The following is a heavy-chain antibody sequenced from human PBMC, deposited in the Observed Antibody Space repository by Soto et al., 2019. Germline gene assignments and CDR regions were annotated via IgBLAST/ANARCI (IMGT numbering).Heavy chain of an antibody. D-gene: IGHD2-15*01. CDR2: IYCGGST. CDR3: ARLSRYCRHSRYQVPSYGMDV. CDR1: GGSTNSSHFS. V-gene: IGHV4-39*01. Sequence: SETLSLTCTVSGGSTNSSHFSWAWIRQPSGKGLEWVGNIYCGGSTNYNPSLKSRVAIDTTKNQISLRLTSVTAADTAVYYCARLSRYCRHSRYQVPSYGMDVWGQGTTVTVSS. J-gene: IGHJ6*02.